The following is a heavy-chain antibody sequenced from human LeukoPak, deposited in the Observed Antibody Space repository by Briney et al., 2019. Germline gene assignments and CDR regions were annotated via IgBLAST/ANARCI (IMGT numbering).Heavy chain of an antibody. CDR3: ASVNWGSSAHFDY. CDR2: IIPIFGTA. D-gene: IGHD7-27*01. V-gene: IGHV1-69*05. J-gene: IGHJ4*02. Sequence: SVKVSCKASGGTFSSYAISWVRQAPGQGLEWMGRIIPIFGTANYAQKFQGRVTITTDESTSTAYMELSSLRSEDTAVYYCASVNWGSSAHFDYWGQGTLVTVSS. CDR1: GGTFSSYA.